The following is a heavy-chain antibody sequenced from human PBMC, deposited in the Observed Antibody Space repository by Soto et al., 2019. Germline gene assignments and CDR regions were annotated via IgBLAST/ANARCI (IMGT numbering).Heavy chain of an antibody. V-gene: IGHV3-23*01. CDR2: ISGNGYTT. D-gene: IGHD5-18*01. CDR3: AKGVEHSTADAFET. Sequence: EVHVLESGGDLVQPGGSLRLTCAVSGFTFTTSSINWVRQAPGKGLEWVSSISGNGYTTYYADSVTGRFTISTDNSKSTVFLQMNSLRVEATALYYCAKGVEHSTADAFETWGQGTMVTVSS. J-gene: IGHJ3*02. CDR1: GFTFTTSS.